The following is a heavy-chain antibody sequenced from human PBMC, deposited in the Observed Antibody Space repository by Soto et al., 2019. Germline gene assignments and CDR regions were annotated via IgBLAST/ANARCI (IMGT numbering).Heavy chain of an antibody. V-gene: IGHV3-43*01. CDR2: ISWDGGST. CDR1: GFTFDDYT. D-gene: IGHD3-10*01. Sequence: GGSLRLSCAASGFTFDDYTMHWVRQAPGKGLEWVSLISWDGGSTYYADSVKGRFTISRDNSKNSLYLQMNSLRTEDTALYYCAKDISPQGVIISYGMDVWGQGTTVTVSS. CDR3: AKDISPQGVIISYGMDV. J-gene: IGHJ6*02.